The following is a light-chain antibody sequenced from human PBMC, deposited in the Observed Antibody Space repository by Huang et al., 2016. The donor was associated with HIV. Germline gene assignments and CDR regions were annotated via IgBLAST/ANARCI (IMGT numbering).Light chain of an antibody. CDR2: DAS. CDR1: QSVSSDY. V-gene: IGKV3D-20*01. J-gene: IGKJ4*02. Sequence: EIVLTQSPVPLSLAPGERVTLSRGASQSVSSDYLAWYQQKPGLAPRLLIYDASSRAAGVPDRFSGSGSGTDFTLIISYREPEDFAVYYCQQYGSAPVTFGRGTRLEI. CDR3: QQYGSAPVT.